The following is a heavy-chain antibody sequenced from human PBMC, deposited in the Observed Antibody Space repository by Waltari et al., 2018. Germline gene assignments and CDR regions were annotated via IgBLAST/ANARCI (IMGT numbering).Heavy chain of an antibody. V-gene: IGHV4-38-2*02. CDR3: ARDQRFLESLYPYYYALDA. CDR2: IYHSGTT. J-gene: IGHJ6*02. CDR1: TFYLSDGYY. Sequence: QVQLQESGPGLVKPSETLSLTCAVSTFYLSDGYYWRRIRQSPGKGLEWIGSIYHSGTTHYNPSLESRVTISVDRSRNQFSLKVTSVSAADTAVYFCARDQRFLESLYPYYYALDAWGRGITVTVSS. D-gene: IGHD3-3*01.